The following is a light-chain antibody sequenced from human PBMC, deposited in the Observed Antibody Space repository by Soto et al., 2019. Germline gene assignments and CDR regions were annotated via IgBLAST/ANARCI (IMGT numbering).Light chain of an antibody. CDR3: HKYNIAPDT. J-gene: IGKJ2*01. Sequence: DIQMTQSPSSLSASVGDRVTISCRASRDISSYLAWYQQKSGKVPKLLIYGASTLQSGVPSRFSGSGSGTDFTLTISGPQPEDVATYYCHKYNIAPDTFGPGTKLEIK. V-gene: IGKV1-27*01. CDR1: RDISSY. CDR2: GAS.